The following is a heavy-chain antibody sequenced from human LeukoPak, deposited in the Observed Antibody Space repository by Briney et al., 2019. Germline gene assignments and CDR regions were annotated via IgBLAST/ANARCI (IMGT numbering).Heavy chain of an antibody. V-gene: IGHV3-72*01. CDR3: ASSYSSSWPTDRIFDY. Sequence: GGSLRLSCTASGFTFSDHQMDWVRQAPGKGLEWVGRIRIKSRSYTTEYAASVAGRFTISRDDSRNSLYLQMNSLKPEDTAVYYCASSYSSSWPTDRIFDYWGQGSLVTVTP. D-gene: IGHD6-13*01. J-gene: IGHJ4*02. CDR2: IRIKSRSYTT. CDR1: GFTFSDHQ.